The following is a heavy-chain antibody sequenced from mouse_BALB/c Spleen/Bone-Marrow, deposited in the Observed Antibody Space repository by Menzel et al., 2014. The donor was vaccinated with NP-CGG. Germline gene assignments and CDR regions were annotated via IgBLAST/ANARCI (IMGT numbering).Heavy chain of an antibody. CDR3: AGFYYGNNWYFDV. Sequence: EVMLVESGGGLVKLGGSLKLSCAASGFTFSSYYMSWVRQTPEKRLELVAAINSNGGSTYYPDTVKGRFTISRDNAKNTLYLQMSSLKSEDTALFYCAGFYYGNNWYFDVWGAGTTVTASS. D-gene: IGHD2-1*01. CDR1: GFTFSSYY. CDR2: INSNGGST. V-gene: IGHV5-6-2*01. J-gene: IGHJ1*01.